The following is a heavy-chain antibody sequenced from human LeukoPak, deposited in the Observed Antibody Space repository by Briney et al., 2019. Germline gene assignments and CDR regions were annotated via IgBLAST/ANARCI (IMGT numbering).Heavy chain of an antibody. CDR2: ISGSGGST. D-gene: IGHD2-2*01. V-gene: IGHV3-23*01. Sequence: GGSLRLSCAASGFTVSNNYMTWVRQAPGMGLEWVSAISGSGGSTYYADSVKGRFTISRDNSKNTLYLQMNSLRAEDTAVYYCAPSEDRWGQGTLVTVSS. CDR1: GFTVSNNY. J-gene: IGHJ5*02. CDR3: APSEDR.